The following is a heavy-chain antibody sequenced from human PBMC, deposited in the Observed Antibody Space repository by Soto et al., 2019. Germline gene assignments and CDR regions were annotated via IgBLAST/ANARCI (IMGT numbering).Heavy chain of an antibody. J-gene: IGHJ6*02. Sequence: QVQLVQSGAEVKKPGASVKVSCKASGYTFTSYYMHWVRQAPGQGLEWMGIINPSGGSTSYAKKFQGRVTMTRDTSTSTVYMELSSLRSEDTAVYYCARDWAGPEGENYGMDVWGQGTTVTVSS. CDR3: ARDWAGPEGENYGMDV. CDR2: INPSGGST. CDR1: GYTFTSYY. D-gene: IGHD2-21*01. V-gene: IGHV1-46*01.